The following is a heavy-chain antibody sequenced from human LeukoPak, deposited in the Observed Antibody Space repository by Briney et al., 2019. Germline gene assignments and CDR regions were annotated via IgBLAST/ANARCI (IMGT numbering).Heavy chain of an antibody. D-gene: IGHD1-26*01. J-gene: IGHJ3*02. CDR2: IYYSGST. Sequence: PSETLSLTCTVSGGSIGSYYWSWIRQPPGKGLEWIGYIYYSGSTNYNPSLKSRVTISVDTSKNQFSLKLSSVTAADTAVYYCASLDWELDAFDIWGQGTMVTVSS. CDR1: GGSIGSYY. CDR3: ASLDWELDAFDI. V-gene: IGHV4-59*01.